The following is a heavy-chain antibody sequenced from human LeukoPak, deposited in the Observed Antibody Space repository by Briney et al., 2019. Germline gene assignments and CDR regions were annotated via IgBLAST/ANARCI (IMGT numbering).Heavy chain of an antibody. J-gene: IGHJ6*02. D-gene: IGHD3-3*01. V-gene: IGHV5-51*01. CDR2: IYPGDSDT. CDR1: GYSFTSYW. Sequence: PGESLKISCKGSGYSFTSYWIGWVRQMPGKGLEWMGIIYPGDSDTRYSPSFQGQVTISADKSISTAYLQWSSLKASDTAMYYCARYYDFRMGGPYYYYGMDVWGQGTTVTVSS. CDR3: ARYYDFRMGGPYYYYGMDV.